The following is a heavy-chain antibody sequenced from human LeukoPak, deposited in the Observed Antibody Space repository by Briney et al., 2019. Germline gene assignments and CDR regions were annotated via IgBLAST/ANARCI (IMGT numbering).Heavy chain of an antibody. V-gene: IGHV3-23*01. CDR3: ATLSGYLHH. CDR1: GFTFGTSG. CDR2: ITSTPAT. Sequence: PGGSLRLSCTASGFTFGTSGMTWVRQAPGKGLEWVPTITSTPATYYADSVKGRFTISRDNSKNTLYLQMNSLRAEDTAIYYCATLSGYLHHWGQGTLVTVSS. J-gene: IGHJ4*02. D-gene: IGHD1-26*01.